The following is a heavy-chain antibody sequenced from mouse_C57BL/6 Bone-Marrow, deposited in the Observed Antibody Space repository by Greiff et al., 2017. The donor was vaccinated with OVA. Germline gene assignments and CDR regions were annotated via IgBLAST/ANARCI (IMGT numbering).Heavy chain of an antibody. Sequence: QVQLQQSGAELVKPGASVKMSCKASGYTFTSYWINWVKQRPGQGLEWIGDIYPGSGSTNYNEKFKSKATLTVDTSSSTAYMQLSSLTSEDSAVYYCARYGYYPLDYWGQGTSVTVSS. J-gene: IGHJ4*01. D-gene: IGHD2-3*01. V-gene: IGHV1-55*01. CDR1: GYTFTSYW. CDR3: ARYGYYPLDY. CDR2: IYPGSGST.